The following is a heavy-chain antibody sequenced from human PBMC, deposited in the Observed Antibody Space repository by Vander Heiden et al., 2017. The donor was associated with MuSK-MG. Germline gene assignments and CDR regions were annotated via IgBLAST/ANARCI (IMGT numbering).Heavy chain of an antibody. Sequence: EVQLVQSGGGLVQPGGSLRLSCVASGFTFSSCAMSWVRQAPGKGLEWVSIISTGGDSIYYADSVKGRFTISRDNSKNTRDLKMNSMRAEDTAVYYCAKDSLGRGVIVPYFDCWGQGTLVTVSS. CDR3: AKDSLGRGVIVPYFDC. V-gene: IGHV3-23*04. D-gene: IGHD3-10*01. J-gene: IGHJ4*02. CDR1: GFTFSSCA. CDR2: ISTGGDSI.